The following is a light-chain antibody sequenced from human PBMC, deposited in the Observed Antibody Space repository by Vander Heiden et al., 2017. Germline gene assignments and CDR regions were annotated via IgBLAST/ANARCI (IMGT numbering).Light chain of an antibody. V-gene: IGLV8-61*01. CDR2: NTN. Sequence: QTMVTQEPAISVSPGGTVTLTCGLNSGSVSTRYYPNWYQQTPGQAPRTLSYNTNTRSSGVPDRFSGSILGNKAALTITGAQADDESDYYCVLYMGSGIWVFGGGTRLTVL. J-gene: IGLJ3*02. CDR3: VLYMGSGIWV. CDR1: SGSVSTRYY.